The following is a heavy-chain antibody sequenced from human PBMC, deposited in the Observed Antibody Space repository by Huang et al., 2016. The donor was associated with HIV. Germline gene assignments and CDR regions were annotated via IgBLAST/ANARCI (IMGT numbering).Heavy chain of an antibody. Sequence: QVQLRESGPGLVKPSQTLSLTCTVSGASISRGGYYGSWVRQTPGTGLEWIAYTSYTGSTYFNPSLKSRLTISADTTKNQFSLKLSSVTAADSAVYYCANYDSSGLGNYFDPWGQGTLVTVSS. J-gene: IGHJ5*02. D-gene: IGHD3-22*01. CDR1: GASISRGGYY. V-gene: IGHV4-30-4*08. CDR3: ANYDSSGLGNYFDP. CDR2: TSYTGST.